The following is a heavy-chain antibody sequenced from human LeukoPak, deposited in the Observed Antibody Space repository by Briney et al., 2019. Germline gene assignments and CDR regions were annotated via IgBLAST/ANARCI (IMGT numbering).Heavy chain of an antibody. CDR3: ARWSGSSGN. V-gene: IGHV1-2*02. CDR1: GYAFTDYY. CDR2: INPSSGAT. D-gene: IGHD1-26*01. J-gene: IGHJ4*02. Sequence: VASVKVSCKAPGYAFTDYYMHWVRQAPGQGLEWMGWINPSSGATNYAQKFQGRVTMTRDTSISTAYMELSRLRSDDTAVFYCARWSGSSGNWGQGTLVTVSS.